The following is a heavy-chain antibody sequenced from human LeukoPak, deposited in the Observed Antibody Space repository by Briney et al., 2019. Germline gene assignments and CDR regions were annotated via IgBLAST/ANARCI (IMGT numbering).Heavy chain of an antibody. CDR1: GISSSSYW. CDR2: IKYDGTHK. Sequence: GGSLRLSCVASGISSSSYWMAWVRQAPGKGLEWVANIKYDGTHKFYADSVKGRFTISRDNAKNSLFLEMNSLRADDTAVYFCASSHDSSGNDWGQGTLVTVSS. J-gene: IGHJ4*02. CDR3: ASSHDSSGND. V-gene: IGHV3-7*01. D-gene: IGHD3-22*01.